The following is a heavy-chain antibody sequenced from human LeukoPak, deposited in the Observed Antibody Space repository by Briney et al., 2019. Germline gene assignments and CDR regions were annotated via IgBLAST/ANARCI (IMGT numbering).Heavy chain of an antibody. Sequence: PSETLSPTCPVSGGSISNSSYYWAWIREPPGKGLEWIGSIYYSGSAYYHPPLRSRVTMSVDTSKNQFSLRLTSVTAADTAVYYCASYYAPGSSRFGNWGQGTLVTVSS. CDR2: IYYSGSA. CDR1: GGSISNSSYY. V-gene: IGHV4-39*01. D-gene: IGHD3-10*01. CDR3: ASYYAPGSSRFGN. J-gene: IGHJ4*02.